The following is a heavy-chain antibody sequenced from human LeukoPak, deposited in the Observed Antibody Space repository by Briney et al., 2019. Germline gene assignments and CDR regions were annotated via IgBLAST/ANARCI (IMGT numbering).Heavy chain of an antibody. CDR1: GGSISSYY. J-gene: IGHJ4*02. V-gene: IGHV4-59*01. Sequence: SETLSLTCTVSGGSISSYYWSWIRQPPGKGLEWIGYIYYSGSTNYNPSLKSRVTTLFDKSKNQSSLSLIYVSAAETAVYYCARQYSSSWYEVGYWGQGTLVTVSS. CDR2: IYYSGST. D-gene: IGHD6-13*01. CDR3: ARQYSSSWYEVGY.